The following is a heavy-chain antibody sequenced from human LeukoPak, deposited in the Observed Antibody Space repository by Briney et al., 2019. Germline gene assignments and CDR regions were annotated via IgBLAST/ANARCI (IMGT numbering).Heavy chain of an antibody. Sequence: SETLSLTCTVSGVSIRSHYWNWIRQPPGKGLEWIGYIYYTGSTNYNPSLKSRVTISVDTSKNHFSLKLNSVTAADTAMYYCTRGAGWLIDYWGQGILVTVSS. D-gene: IGHD3-16*01. J-gene: IGHJ4*02. CDR1: GVSIRSHY. V-gene: IGHV4-59*11. CDR3: TRGAGWLIDY. CDR2: IYYTGST.